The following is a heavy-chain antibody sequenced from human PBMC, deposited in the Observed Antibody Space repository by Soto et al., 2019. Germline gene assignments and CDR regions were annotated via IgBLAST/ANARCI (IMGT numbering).Heavy chain of an antibody. CDR3: ARDLGLLKSMFDY. J-gene: IGHJ4*02. CDR2: ISVSGDNI. V-gene: IGHV3-21*01. Sequence: KPGGSRRLSWLASGFSFNSFNMNWIRRAPGRGLEWVASISVSGDNIYYGDSMQGRFTISRDNSKRSVFLDLNSLRVEDTAVYYCARDLGLLKSMFDYWGQGTLVTVSS. CDR1: GFSFNSFN. D-gene: IGHD2-8*01.